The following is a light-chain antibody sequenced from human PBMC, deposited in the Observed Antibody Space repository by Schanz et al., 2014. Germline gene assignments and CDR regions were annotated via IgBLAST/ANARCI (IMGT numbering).Light chain of an antibody. V-gene: IGKV1-5*03. CDR2: KAS. CDR3: QQYDNLLPLT. CDR1: QSISSW. J-gene: IGKJ4*01. Sequence: DIQMTQSPSTLSASLGDRVTITCRASQSISSWLAWYQQKPGKAPNLLIYKASSLENGVPSRFSGSGSGTDFTFTISSLQPEDIATYYCQQYDNLLPLTFGGGTKVEIK.